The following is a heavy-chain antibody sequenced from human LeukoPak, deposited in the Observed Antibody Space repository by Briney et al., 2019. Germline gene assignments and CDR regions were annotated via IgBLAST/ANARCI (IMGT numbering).Heavy chain of an antibody. CDR3: ANDLGWIQLNLG. J-gene: IGHJ4*02. V-gene: IGHV3-23*01. D-gene: IGHD5-18*01. Sequence: GGSLRLSCAASRFTFSSYAMSWVRQAPGKGLEWVSGISGSGGSTDYADSVKGRFTISRDNSRNTVYLQMNSLRAEDTAVYYCANDLGWIQLNLGRGQGTLVTVSS. CDR2: ISGSGGST. CDR1: RFTFSSYA.